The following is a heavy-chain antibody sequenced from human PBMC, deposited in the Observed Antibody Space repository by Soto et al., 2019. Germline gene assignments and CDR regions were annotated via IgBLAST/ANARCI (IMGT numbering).Heavy chain of an antibody. CDR1: GFTFSSYS. J-gene: IGHJ5*02. V-gene: IGHV3-21*01. D-gene: IGHD2-15*01. CDR3: AIDLLGYCSGGSCRRWFDP. Sequence: GGSLRLSCAASGFTFSSYSMNWVRQAPGKGLEWVSSISSSSSYIYYADSVKGRFTISRDNAKNSLYLQMNSLRAEDTAVYYCAIDLLGYCSGGSCRRWFDPWGQGTLVTVSS. CDR2: ISSSSSYI.